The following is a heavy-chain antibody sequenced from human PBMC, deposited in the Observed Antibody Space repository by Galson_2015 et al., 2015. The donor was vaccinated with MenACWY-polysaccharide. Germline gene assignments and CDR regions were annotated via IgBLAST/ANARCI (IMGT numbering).Heavy chain of an antibody. D-gene: IGHD1-1*01. CDR3: ARFGVTPPTSRQYYLDF. J-gene: IGHJ4*02. V-gene: IGHV4-61*02. CDR2: IHSRGST. Sequence: TLSLTCSVSGGSISTGSSYWSWIRQPAGKGLEWIGRIHSRGSTDYSPSLKSRVTISTDTSRNQLSLKLSSVTAADTAVYYCARFGVTPPTSRQYYLDFWGQGTLVTVSS. CDR1: GGSISTGSSY.